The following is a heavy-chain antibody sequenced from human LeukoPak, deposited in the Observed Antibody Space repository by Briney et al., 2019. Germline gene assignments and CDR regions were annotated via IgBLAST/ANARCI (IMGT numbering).Heavy chain of an antibody. CDR1: GGSISSYY. V-gene: IGHV4-59*08. Sequence: SETLSLTCTVSGGSISSYYWSWIRQPPGKGLGWIGYIYYSGSTTYNPSLKSRVTISVDTSKNQFSLKLSSVTAADTAVYYCARGGDSGYDYLDYWGQGTLVTVSS. J-gene: IGHJ4*02. CDR3: ARGGDSGYDYLDY. D-gene: IGHD5-12*01. CDR2: IYYSGST.